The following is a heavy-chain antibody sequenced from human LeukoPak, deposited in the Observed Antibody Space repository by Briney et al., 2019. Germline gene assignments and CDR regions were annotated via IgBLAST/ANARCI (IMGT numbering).Heavy chain of an antibody. J-gene: IGHJ4*02. D-gene: IGHD3-3*01. CDR3: AKVDRLWSGYSAFYFAY. Sequence: PSETLSPTCTVSGGSISGYYWSWIRQPAGKGLERIGRIYIGGSTNYSPSLKSRVTMSVVTSKNQFSLRLSSVTAADTAVYYCAKVDRLWSGYSAFYFAYWGQGTLVTVSS. CDR1: GGSISGYY. V-gene: IGHV4-4*07. CDR2: IYIGGST.